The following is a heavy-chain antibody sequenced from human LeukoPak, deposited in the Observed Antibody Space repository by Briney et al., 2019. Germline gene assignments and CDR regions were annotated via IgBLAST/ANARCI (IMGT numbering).Heavy chain of an antibody. Sequence: PSETLSLTCTVSGYSIRSGYYWGWIRPPPGKGLEWIGSIYHSGSTYYNPSLKSRVTISVDTSKNQFSLKLGSVTAADTAVYYCAREGIVVVPAAISWFDPWGQGTLVTVSS. D-gene: IGHD2-2*02. J-gene: IGHJ5*02. CDR1: GYSIRSGYY. CDR3: AREGIVVVPAAISWFDP. CDR2: IYHSGST. V-gene: IGHV4-38-2*02.